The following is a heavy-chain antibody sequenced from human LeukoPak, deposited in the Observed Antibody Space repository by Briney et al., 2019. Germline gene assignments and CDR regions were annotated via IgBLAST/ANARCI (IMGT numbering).Heavy chain of an antibody. CDR1: GFTFDDYA. J-gene: IGHJ4*02. D-gene: IGHD6-13*01. CDR2: ISWNSGSI. Sequence: GGSLRLSCAASGFTFDDYAMHWVRQAPGKGLEWVSGISWNSGSIGYADSVKGRFTISRDNAKNSLYLQMNSLRAEDTALYYCAKAINIAAAGLFDYWGQETLVTVSS. CDR3: AKAINIAAAGLFDY. V-gene: IGHV3-9*01.